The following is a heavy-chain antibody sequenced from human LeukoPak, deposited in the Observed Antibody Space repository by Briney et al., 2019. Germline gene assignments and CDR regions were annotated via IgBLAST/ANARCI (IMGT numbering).Heavy chain of an antibody. Sequence: GGSLRLSCAASGFTFSGYYMHWVRQVPGKGLVWVSRINSDGSSTSYADSVKGRFTISRDNAKNTLYLQMNSLRAEDTAVYFCARGWDSSFYPYFDYWGQGTLVTVSS. J-gene: IGHJ4*02. CDR3: ARGWDSSFYPYFDY. CDR2: INSDGSST. D-gene: IGHD3-22*01. V-gene: IGHV3-74*01. CDR1: GFTFSGYY.